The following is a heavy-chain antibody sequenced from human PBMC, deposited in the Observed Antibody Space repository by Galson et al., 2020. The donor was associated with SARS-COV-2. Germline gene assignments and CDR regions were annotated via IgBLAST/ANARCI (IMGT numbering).Heavy chain of an antibody. J-gene: IGHJ4*02. CDR3: ARKTCRGACFSGYYFDY. V-gene: IGHV3-53*01. CDR2: IYSGGTR. CDR1: GFSVSSNY. Sequence: ESLKISCAASGFSVSSNYMNWVRQAPGKGLEWVSVIYSGGTRYYADSVKGRFTVSRDNSKNTLYLQMSSLRVEDTAVYYCARKTCRGACFSGYYFDYWGQGTLVTVAS. D-gene: IGHD2-21*01.